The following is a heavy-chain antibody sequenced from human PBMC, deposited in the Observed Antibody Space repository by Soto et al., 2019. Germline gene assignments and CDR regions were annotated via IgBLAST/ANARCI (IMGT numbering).Heavy chain of an antibody. CDR1: GFDASVNF. Sequence: EVQLVESGGTLVQPGGSLKLSCAASGFDASVNFMTWVRQAPGKGLEWVTAINNAGSTFYADSVKGRFSISRDDSKNTLYLQMTRLRVEDTAMYYFVRENYYYGMDVWGQGTAVTVSS. V-gene: IGHV3-66*01. CDR3: VRENYYYGMDV. J-gene: IGHJ6*02. CDR2: INNAGST.